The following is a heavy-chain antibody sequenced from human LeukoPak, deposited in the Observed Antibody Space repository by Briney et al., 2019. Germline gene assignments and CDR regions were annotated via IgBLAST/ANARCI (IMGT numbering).Heavy chain of an antibody. D-gene: IGHD1-1*01. J-gene: IGHJ6*02. V-gene: IGHV4-59*08. CDR2: IYYSGST. Sequence: SETLSLTCTVSGGSISSYYWSWIRQSPGKGLEWSGYIYYSGSTNYNPSLKSRVTISVDTSKNQFSLKLSSVTAADTAVYYCARHGTSSYYYYAMDVWGQGTTVTVSS. CDR3: ARHGTSSYYYYAMDV. CDR1: GGSISSYY.